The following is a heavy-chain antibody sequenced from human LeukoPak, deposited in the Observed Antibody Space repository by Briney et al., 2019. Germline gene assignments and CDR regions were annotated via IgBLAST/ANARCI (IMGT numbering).Heavy chain of an antibody. CDR1: GYTFTSYG. Sequence: ASVKVSCKASGYTFTSYGITWVRQAPGQGLEWMGWISAYNGNTNYAQKLQGRVTMTTDTSTSTAYMELRSLRSDDTAVYYCAREIVGAYYFDYWGQGTLVTVSS. CDR2: ISAYNGNT. CDR3: AREIVGAYYFDY. J-gene: IGHJ4*02. V-gene: IGHV1-18*01. D-gene: IGHD1-26*01.